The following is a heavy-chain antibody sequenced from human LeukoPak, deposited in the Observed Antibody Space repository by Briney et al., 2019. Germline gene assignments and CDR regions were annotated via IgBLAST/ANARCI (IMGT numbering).Heavy chain of an antibody. J-gene: IGHJ4*02. CDR2: ISYDGSNK. V-gene: IGHV3-30*04. CDR1: GFTFSSYA. D-gene: IGHD4-17*01. Sequence: PGGSLRLSCAASGFTFSSYAMHWVRQAPGKGLEWVAVISYDGSNKYYADSVKGRFTISRDNSKNTLYLQMNSLRAEDTAVYYCAKVAVTTSVGDYWGQGTLVTVSS. CDR3: AKVAVTTSVGDY.